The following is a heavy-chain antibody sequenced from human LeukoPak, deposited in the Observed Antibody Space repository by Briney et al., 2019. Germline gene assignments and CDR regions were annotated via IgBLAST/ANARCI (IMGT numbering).Heavy chain of an antibody. CDR3: ARKGLIVATIREGNYFDY. CDR1: GYSISSGYY. J-gene: IGHJ4*02. Sequence: NPSETLSLTCTVSGYSISSGYYWGWIRQPPGKGLEWIGSIYHSESTYYNPSLKSRVTISVDTSKNQFSLKLSSVTAADTAVYYCARKGLIVATIREGNYFDYWGQGTLVTVSS. V-gene: IGHV4-38-2*02. CDR2: IYHSEST. D-gene: IGHD5-12*01.